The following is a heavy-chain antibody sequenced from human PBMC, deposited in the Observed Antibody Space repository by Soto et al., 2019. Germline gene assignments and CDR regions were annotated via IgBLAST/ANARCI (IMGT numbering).Heavy chain of an antibody. CDR3: ARGRGVRGAAWFYP. CDR2: INHSGST. J-gene: IGHJ5*02. V-gene: IGHV4-34*01. Sequence: SETLSVTCAVYGGSFSGYYWSWIRQPPGKGLEWIGEINHSGSTNYNPSLKSRVTISVDTSKNQFSLKLSSVTAADTAVYYCARGRGVRGAAWFYPWGQGTLVTVSS. D-gene: IGHD3-10*01. CDR1: GGSFSGYY.